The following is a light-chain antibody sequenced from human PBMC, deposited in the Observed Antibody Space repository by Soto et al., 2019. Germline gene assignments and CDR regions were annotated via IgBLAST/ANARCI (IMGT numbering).Light chain of an antibody. CDR3: QQRSNWPPAIT. V-gene: IGKV3-11*01. CDR2: DAS. Sequence: EIVLTQSPATLSLSPGERATLSCRAGQSVSSYLAWYQQKPGQAPRLLIYDASNSATGIPARFSGSGSGTDFTLTISSLEPEDFAVYYCQQRSNWPPAITFGQGTRLEIK. J-gene: IGKJ5*01. CDR1: QSVSSY.